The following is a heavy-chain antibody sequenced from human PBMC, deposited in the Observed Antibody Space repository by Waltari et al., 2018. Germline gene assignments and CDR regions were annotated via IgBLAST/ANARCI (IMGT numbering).Heavy chain of an antibody. J-gene: IGHJ4*02. CDR1: GFLFGDYA. CDR2: IRSEPYGGTT. V-gene: IGHV3-49*04. D-gene: IGHD6-19*01. CDR3: TRVSRYSSGWDYFDV. Sequence: EVQLVESGGGLVQPGQSLRLSCSSSGFLFGDYAMIWVRQAPGKGLEWVGVIRSEPYGGTTEYAASVKGRFTISRDDSKRIVYLQMNSLKTEDTAVYFCTRVSRYSSGWDYFDVWGQGTQVTVSS.